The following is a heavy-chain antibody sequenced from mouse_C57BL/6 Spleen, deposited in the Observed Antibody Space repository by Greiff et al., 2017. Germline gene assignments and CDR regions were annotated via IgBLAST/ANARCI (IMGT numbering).Heavy chain of an antibody. V-gene: IGHV1-19*01. J-gene: IGHJ1*03. CDR2: INPYNGGT. CDR3: ARRGGHSNYWYFDV. Sequence: EVQLQQSGPVLVKPGASVKMSCKASGYTFTDYYMNWVKQSHGKSLEWIGVINPYNGGTSYNQKFKGKVTLTVDKSSSTAYMELNSLTSEDSAVYYCARRGGHSNYWYFDVWGTGTTVTVSS. D-gene: IGHD2-5*01. CDR1: GYTFTDYY.